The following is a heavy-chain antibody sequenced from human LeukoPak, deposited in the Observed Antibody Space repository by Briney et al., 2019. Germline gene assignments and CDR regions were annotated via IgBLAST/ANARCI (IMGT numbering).Heavy chain of an antibody. J-gene: IGHJ4*02. CDR3: AKMGATTWSHEDY. Sequence: GGSLRLSCAASGFTFSSYEMNWVRQAPGKGLEWVSYISSSGSTIYYADSVKGRFTISRDNAKYSLYLQMNSLRAEDTAVYYCAKMGATTWSHEDYWGQGTLVTVSS. CDR2: ISSSGSTI. D-gene: IGHD1-26*01. CDR1: GFTFSSYE. V-gene: IGHV3-48*03.